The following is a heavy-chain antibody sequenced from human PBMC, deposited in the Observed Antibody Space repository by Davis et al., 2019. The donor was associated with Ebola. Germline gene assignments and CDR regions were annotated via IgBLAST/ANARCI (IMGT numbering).Heavy chain of an antibody. CDR1: GFTFSDYY. V-gene: IGHV3-11*04. D-gene: IGHD5-12*01. J-gene: IGHJ6*02. CDR2: ISSSGSTI. Sequence: PGGSLRLSCAASGFTFSDYYMSWLRQAPGKGLEWVSYISSSGSTIYYADSVKGRFTISRDNAKNSLYLQMNSLRAEDTAVYYCARDPGGYQHYYYYYGMDVWGQGTTVTVSS. CDR3: ARDPGGYQHYYYYYGMDV.